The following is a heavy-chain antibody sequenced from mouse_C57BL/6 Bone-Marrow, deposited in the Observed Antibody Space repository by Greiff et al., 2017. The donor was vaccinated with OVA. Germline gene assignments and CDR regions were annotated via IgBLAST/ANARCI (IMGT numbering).Heavy chain of an antibody. CDR3: ARGYDCAFDY. V-gene: IGHV1-18*01. Sequence: EVHLVESGPELVKPGASVKIPCKASGYTFTDYNMDWVKQSHGKSLEWIGDINPNNGGTIYNQKFKGKATLTVDKSSSTAYMELRSLTSEDTAVYYCARGYDCAFDYWGQGTTLTVSA. D-gene: IGHD2-4*01. J-gene: IGHJ2*01. CDR2: INPNNGGT. CDR1: GYTFTDYN.